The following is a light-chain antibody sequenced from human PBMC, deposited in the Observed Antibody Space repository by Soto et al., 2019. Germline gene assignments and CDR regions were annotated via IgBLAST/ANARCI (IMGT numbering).Light chain of an antibody. CDR3: SSYTSSSTYV. Sequence: QSVLTQPPSVSGSPGQSVTISCTGTSSDVGNYNRVSWYQQPPGTAPKVIIYEVSNRPAGVPDRFSGSKSGNTASLTISSLQAEDEADYYCSSYTSSSTYVFGTGTKLTVL. CDR2: EVS. CDR1: SSDVGNYNR. J-gene: IGLJ1*01. V-gene: IGLV2-18*02.